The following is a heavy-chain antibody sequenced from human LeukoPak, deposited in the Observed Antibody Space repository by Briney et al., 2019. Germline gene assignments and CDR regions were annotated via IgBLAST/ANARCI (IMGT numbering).Heavy chain of an antibody. V-gene: IGHV3-11*01. J-gene: IGHJ4*02. CDR1: GFTVSSNY. Sequence: GGSLRLSCAASGFTVSSNYMSWVRQAPGKGLEWVSYISSSGSTIYYADSVKGRFTISRDNAKNSLYLQMNSLRAEDTAVYYCARDQTGYSSGPSSYWGQGTLVTVSS. CDR3: ARDQTGYSSGPSSY. CDR2: ISSSGSTI. D-gene: IGHD6-19*01.